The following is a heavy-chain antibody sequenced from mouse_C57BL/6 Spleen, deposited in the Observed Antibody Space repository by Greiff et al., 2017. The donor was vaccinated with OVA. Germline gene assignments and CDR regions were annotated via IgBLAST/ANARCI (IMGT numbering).Heavy chain of an antibody. CDR2: ISDGGSYT. Sequence: EVKLMESGGGLVKPGGSLKLSCAASGFTFSSYAMSWVRQTPEKRLEWVATISDGGSYTYYPDNVKGRFPISRANAKNNLYLQMSHRKSEDTAMYYCARAYSNYDWYFDVWGTGTTVTVSS. V-gene: IGHV5-4*03. D-gene: IGHD2-5*01. J-gene: IGHJ1*03. CDR1: GFTFSSYA. CDR3: ARAYSNYDWYFDV.